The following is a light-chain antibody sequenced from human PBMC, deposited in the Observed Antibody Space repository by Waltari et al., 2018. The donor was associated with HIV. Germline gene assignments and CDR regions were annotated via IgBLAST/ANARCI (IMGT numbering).Light chain of an antibody. J-gene: IGLJ2*01. V-gene: IGLV2-8*01. CDR1: SSDVGGYNY. Sequence: SALTQPPSASGSPGQSVTISCTGTSSDVGGYNYVSWYQQHPGKAPKLLIYEVTERPSGVSSRFSGSKSGYTASLTVSGLQAEDEADYYCSSYAGSRGLFGGGTKLTV. CDR2: EVT. CDR3: SSYAGSRGL.